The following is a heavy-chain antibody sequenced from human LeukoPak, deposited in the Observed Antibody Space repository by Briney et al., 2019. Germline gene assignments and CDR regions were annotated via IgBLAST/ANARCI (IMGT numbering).Heavy chain of an antibody. Sequence: SETLSLTCTVSDDSINNNYWSWIRQPPGKELECIGYIHYSGSTNYNPSLKSRVTISIDTSRNQFSLKLNSVTAADTAVYYCARRGLNRQNFDYWGQGTLVTVSS. CDR2: IHYSGST. D-gene: IGHD3-16*01. CDR1: DDSINNNY. V-gene: IGHV4-59*08. CDR3: ARRGLNRQNFDY. J-gene: IGHJ4*02.